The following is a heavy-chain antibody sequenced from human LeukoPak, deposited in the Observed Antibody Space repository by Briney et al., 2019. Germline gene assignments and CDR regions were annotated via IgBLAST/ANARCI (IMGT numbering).Heavy chain of an antibody. CDR2: IKEDGREK. CDR3: ARDKEGGSNDH. CDR1: GFTFSAYS. V-gene: IGHV3-7*01. J-gene: IGHJ4*02. D-gene: IGHD2-15*01. Sequence: GGSPRLSCATSGFTFSAYSMNWVRQAPGKGLEWVANIKEDGREKKYVDSVKDRFTISRDNTKNSVYLQMSGLRVDDTAIYYCARDKEGGSNDHWGQGTLVTVSS.